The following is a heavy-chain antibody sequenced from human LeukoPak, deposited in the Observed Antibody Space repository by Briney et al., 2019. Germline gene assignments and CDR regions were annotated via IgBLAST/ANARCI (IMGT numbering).Heavy chain of an antibody. D-gene: IGHD2-15*01. V-gene: IGHV1-69*04. Sequence: GASVKVSCKASGGTFSSYAISWVRQAPGQGLEWMGRIIPILGIANYAQKFQGRVTFTADKSTSTAYMELSSLRSEDTAVYHCARGDPYCSGGSCYLYYFDYWGQGTLVTVSS. CDR3: ARGDPYCSGGSCYLYYFDY. J-gene: IGHJ4*02. CDR1: GGTFSSYA. CDR2: IIPILGIA.